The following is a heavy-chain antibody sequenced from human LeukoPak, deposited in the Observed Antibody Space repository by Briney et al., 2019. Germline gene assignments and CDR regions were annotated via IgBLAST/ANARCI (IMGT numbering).Heavy chain of an antibody. CDR3: ARAWVGDIVVVPAANWFDP. D-gene: IGHD2-2*01. Sequence: ASVNVSCKASGYTFTGYYMHWVRQAPGQGLEWMGWINPNSGGTNYAQKFQGRVTMTRDTSISTAYMELSRLRSDDTAVYYCARAWVGDIVVVPAANWFDPWGQGTLVTVSS. CDR2: INPNSGGT. CDR1: GYTFTGYY. J-gene: IGHJ5*02. V-gene: IGHV1-2*02.